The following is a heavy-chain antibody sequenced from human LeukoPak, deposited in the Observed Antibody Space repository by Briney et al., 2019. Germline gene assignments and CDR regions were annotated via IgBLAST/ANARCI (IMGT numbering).Heavy chain of an antibody. D-gene: IGHD5-18*01. J-gene: IGHJ4*02. Sequence: SVKVSCKASGYTFTGYYMHWVRQAPGQGLEWMGRIIPIFGTANYAQKFQGRVTITTDESTSTAYMELSSLRSEDTAVYYCARVGGYSYGSHFDYWGQGTLVTVSS. CDR2: IIPIFGTA. CDR3: ARVGGYSYGSHFDY. V-gene: IGHV1-69*05. CDR1: GYTFTGYY.